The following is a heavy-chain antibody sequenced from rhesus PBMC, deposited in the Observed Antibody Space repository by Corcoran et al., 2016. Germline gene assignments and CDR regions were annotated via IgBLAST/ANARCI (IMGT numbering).Heavy chain of an antibody. J-gene: IGHJ4*01. CDR1: GFTFSSYG. CDR3: AKFHRGYFDY. V-gene: IGHV3S5*01. Sequence: EVQLVESGGGLVQPGGSLRLSCAASGFTFSSYGMSWVRQAPVKGLEWVSYISNGGGSTYYADSVKGRFTISRDNSKTTLSLQMNSLRAEDTAVYYCAKFHRGYFDYWGQGVLVTVSS. CDR2: ISNGGGST.